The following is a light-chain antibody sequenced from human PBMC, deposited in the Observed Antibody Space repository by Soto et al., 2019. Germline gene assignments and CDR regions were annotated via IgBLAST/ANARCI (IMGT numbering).Light chain of an antibody. J-gene: IGKJ2*01. Sequence: DIQLTQSPSFLSASVGDRVTITCRASQGIGSYLAWYQQKPGKAPKLLIYAASTLQSGVPSRFSGSGSGTEFTLTISSLQPEDFATYYCQQHNSYPNTFGQGTKLEI. CDR1: QGIGSY. CDR3: QQHNSYPNT. CDR2: AAS. V-gene: IGKV1-9*01.